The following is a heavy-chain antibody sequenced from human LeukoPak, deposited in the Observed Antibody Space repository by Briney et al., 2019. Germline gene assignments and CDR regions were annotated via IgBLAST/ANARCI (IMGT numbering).Heavy chain of an antibody. CDR3: ARDVYCSSTSCYADYYYYMDV. V-gene: IGHV1-2*02. Sequence: ASLKISCKASGYTFTGYYMHCVRQAPGQRLEWIGWINPKSGGTNYAQKFQGRVTMTRDTSISTAYMELSRLRSDDTAVYYCARDVYCSSTSCYADYYYYMDVWGKGTTVTVSS. CDR1: GYTFTGYY. D-gene: IGHD2-2*01. J-gene: IGHJ6*03. CDR2: INPKSGGT.